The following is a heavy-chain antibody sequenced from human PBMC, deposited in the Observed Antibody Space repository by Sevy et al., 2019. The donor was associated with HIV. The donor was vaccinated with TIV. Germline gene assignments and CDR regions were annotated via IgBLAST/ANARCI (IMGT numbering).Heavy chain of an antibody. J-gene: IGHJ6*03. Sequence: GGSLRLSCAASGFTFSSYAMSWVRQAPGKGLEWVSAISGSGGSTYYADSVKGRFTISRDNSKNTLYLQMNSLRAEDTAVYYCAKLPASGSYTYYYYYMDVWGKGTTVTVSS. CDR1: GFTFSSYA. D-gene: IGHD1-26*01. CDR3: AKLPASGSYTYYYYYMDV. CDR2: ISGSGGST. V-gene: IGHV3-23*01.